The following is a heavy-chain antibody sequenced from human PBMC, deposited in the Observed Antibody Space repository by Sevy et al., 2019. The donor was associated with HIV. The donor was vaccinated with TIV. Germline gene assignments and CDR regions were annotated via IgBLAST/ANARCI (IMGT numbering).Heavy chain of an antibody. V-gene: IGHV3-73*01. J-gene: IGHJ4*02. CDR2: IRSRAKNYVT. Sequence: GGSLRLSCAASGATFSGFAIHWVRQPSGKGLEWVGRIRSRAKNYVTEYGAPVKGRFSISRDDSKNTTYLQMNSLKTEDTAIYFCTSGGFSQKTGLYVDYWGPGTLVTVSS. D-gene: IGHD3-10*01. CDR1: GATFSGFA. CDR3: TSGGFSQKTGLYVDY.